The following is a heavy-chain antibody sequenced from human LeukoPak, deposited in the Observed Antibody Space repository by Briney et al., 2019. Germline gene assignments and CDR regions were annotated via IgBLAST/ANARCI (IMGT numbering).Heavy chain of an antibody. CDR1: GFTFSSYA. D-gene: IGHD6-19*01. CDR3: ANKVSGEPVAGGY. CDR2: ISGSGGST. V-gene: IGHV3-23*01. Sequence: PPGGSLRLSCAASGFTFSSYAMSWVRQAPGKGLEWVSAISGSGGSTYYADSVKGRFTISRDNSKNTLYLQMNSLRAEDTAVYYCANKVSGEPVAGGYWGQGTLVTVSS. J-gene: IGHJ4*02.